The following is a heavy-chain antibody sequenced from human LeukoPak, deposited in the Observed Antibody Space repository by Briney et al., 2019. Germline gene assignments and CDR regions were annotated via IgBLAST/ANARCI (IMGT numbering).Heavy chain of an antibody. CDR1: GYTFTSYD. CDR3: ARGGGYFYYMDV. J-gene: IGHJ6*03. D-gene: IGHD2-15*01. CDR2: MNPNSGNT. Sequence: ASVKVSCKASGYTFTSYDNNWVRQATGQGLEWMGWMNPNSGNTGYAQKFQGRVTMTRNTSISTAYMELSSLRSEDTAVYYCARGGGYFYYMDVWGKGTTVTVSS. V-gene: IGHV1-8*01.